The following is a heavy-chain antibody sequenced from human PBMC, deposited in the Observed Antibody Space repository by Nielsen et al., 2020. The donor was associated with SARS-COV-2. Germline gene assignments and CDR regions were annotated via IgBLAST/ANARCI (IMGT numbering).Heavy chain of an antibody. D-gene: IGHD3-3*01. CDR3: ARQGYYDFWSGYYNSFGV. J-gene: IGHJ6*04. Sequence: GSLRLSCAVYGGSFSGYYWNWIRQPPGKGLEWIGYIYYSGSTNYNPSLKSRVTISVDTSKNQFSLKLSSVTAADTAVYYCARQGYYDFWSGYYNSFGVWGKGTTVTVSS. CDR1: GGSFSGYY. CDR2: IYYSGST. V-gene: IGHV4-59*01.